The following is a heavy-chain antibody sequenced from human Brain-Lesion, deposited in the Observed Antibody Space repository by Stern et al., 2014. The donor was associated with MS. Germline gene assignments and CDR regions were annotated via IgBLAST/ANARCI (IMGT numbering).Heavy chain of an antibody. Sequence: EVQLVESGGDLVQPGRSLRLSCAAFGFTFDDYAMHWVRQAPGKGLEWVAGFSWNSGTIGYADSVKGRFTTSRDNAYSSLYLQMNSLRPEDTALYYCARDITGSSAYFAYWGQGTLVTVSS. CDR2: FSWNSGTI. J-gene: IGHJ4*02. CDR1: GFTFDDYA. D-gene: IGHD1-14*01. CDR3: ARDITGSSAYFAY. V-gene: IGHV3-9*01.